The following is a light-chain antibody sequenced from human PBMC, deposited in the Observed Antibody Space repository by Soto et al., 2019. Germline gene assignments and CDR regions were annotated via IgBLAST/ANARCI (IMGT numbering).Light chain of an antibody. V-gene: IGLV2-14*01. CDR2: AVS. Sequence: QSALTQPASVSGSPGQSINISCTGTSSDVGLYDYVSWYQQHPGKAPQLMIYAVSHRPSGVSNRFSASKSGNSASLFISGLQAEDEADYYCSAYTSDSSYVFGSGTKVTVL. CDR1: SSDVGLYDY. CDR3: SAYTSDSSYV. J-gene: IGLJ1*01.